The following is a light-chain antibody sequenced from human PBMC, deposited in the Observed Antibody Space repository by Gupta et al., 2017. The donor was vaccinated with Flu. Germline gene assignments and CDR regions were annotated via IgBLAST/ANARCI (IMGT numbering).Light chain of an antibody. CDR2: AAS. CDR3: QQAYRSPLA. J-gene: IGKJ4*01. Sequence: DIQMTQSPSSLSASVGDRVTITCRASQSISSYLNWYQQKPGKAPKVLIYAASNLQSGVPSRFSGSGSETDFTLTISSLQPDDSAIYYCQQAYRSPLAFGGGTKVEVK. V-gene: IGKV1-39*01. CDR1: QSISSY.